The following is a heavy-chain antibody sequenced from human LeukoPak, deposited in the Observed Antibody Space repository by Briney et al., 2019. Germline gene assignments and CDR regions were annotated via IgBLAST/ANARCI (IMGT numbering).Heavy chain of an antibody. J-gene: IGHJ4*02. Sequence: SETLSLTCAVYGGSFSGYYWSWIRQPPGKGLEWIGYIYYSGSTNYNPSLKSRVTISVDTSKNQFSLKLSSVTAADTAVYYCAGGYYDILTGYYPWDYWGQGTLVTVSS. CDR3: AGGYYDILTGYYPWDY. CDR1: GGSFSGYY. V-gene: IGHV4-59*08. D-gene: IGHD3-9*01. CDR2: IYYSGST.